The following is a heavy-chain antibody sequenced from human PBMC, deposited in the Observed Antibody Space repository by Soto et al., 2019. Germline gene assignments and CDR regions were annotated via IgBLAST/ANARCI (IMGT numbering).Heavy chain of an antibody. J-gene: IGHJ6*02. D-gene: IGHD2-2*02. V-gene: IGHV4-30-4*01. CDR3: SRDLYGGEYYYGMDV. Sequence: PSETLSLTCTVSGGSISSGDYYWSWIRQPPGKGLEWIGYIYYSGSTYYNPSLKSRVTISVDTSKNQFSLKLSSVTAADTAVYYCSRDLYGGEYYYGMDVWGQGTMVTVSS. CDR2: IYYSGST. CDR1: GGSISSGDYY.